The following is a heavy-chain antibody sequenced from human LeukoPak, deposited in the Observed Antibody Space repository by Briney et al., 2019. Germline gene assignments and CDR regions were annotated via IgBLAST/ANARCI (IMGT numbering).Heavy chain of an antibody. D-gene: IGHD6-13*01. CDR3: ARDLGPDSSSWYYFDY. CDR1: GFTFSSYS. J-gene: IGHJ4*02. Sequence: GGSLRLSCAASGFTFSSYSMNWVRQAPGKGLEWVSYISSSSSTIYYADSVKGRFTISRDNAKNSLYLQMNSLRAEDTAVYYCARDLGPDSSSWYYFDYWGQGTLVTVSS. V-gene: IGHV3-48*01. CDR2: ISSSSSTI.